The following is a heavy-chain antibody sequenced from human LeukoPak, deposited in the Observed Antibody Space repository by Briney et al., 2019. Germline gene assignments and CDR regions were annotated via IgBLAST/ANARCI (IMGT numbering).Heavy chain of an antibody. CDR1: GFTFSSYA. Sequence: GRSLRLSCAASGFTFSSYAMHWVRQAPGKGLEWVAVISYDGSNKYYADSVKGRFTISRDNSKNTLYLQMNSLKAEDTAVYYCARDSRDYWGQGTLVTVSS. CDR2: ISYDGSNK. CDR3: ARDSRDY. J-gene: IGHJ4*02. V-gene: IGHV3-30-3*01.